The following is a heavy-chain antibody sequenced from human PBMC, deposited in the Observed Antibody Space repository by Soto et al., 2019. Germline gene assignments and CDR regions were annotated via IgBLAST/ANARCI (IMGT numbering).Heavy chain of an antibody. CDR3: AKENWANPDS. CDR1: GGSISSYY. CDR2: IYYSGST. D-gene: IGHD7-27*01. J-gene: IGHJ4*02. Sequence: SETLSLTCTVSGGSISSYYWSWIRQPPGKGLEWIGYIYYSGSTNYNPSLKSRVTISVDTSKNQFSLKLSSVTVEDTAVYYCAKENWANPDSWGQGTLVTVSS. V-gene: IGHV4-59*12.